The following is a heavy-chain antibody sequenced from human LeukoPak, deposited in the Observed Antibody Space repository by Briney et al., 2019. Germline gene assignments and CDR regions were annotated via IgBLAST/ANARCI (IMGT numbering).Heavy chain of an antibody. Sequence: GGSLRLSCAASGFTFSSYAMSWVRQAPGKGLEWVSAISGSGGSTYYADSVKGRFTISRDNSKNTLYLKMNSLRAEDTAVYYCATGRGYSGYATDYWGQGTLVTVSS. D-gene: IGHD5-12*01. CDR2: ISGSGGST. CDR1: GFTFSSYA. V-gene: IGHV3-23*01. J-gene: IGHJ4*02. CDR3: ATGRGYSGYATDY.